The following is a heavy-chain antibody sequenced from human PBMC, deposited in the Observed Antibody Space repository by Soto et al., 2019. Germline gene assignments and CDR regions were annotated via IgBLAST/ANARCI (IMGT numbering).Heavy chain of an antibody. CDR3: AREGIVATGFDGIEV. D-gene: IGHD2-21*01. Sequence: EVQLVESGGGLVKPGGSLRLSCAASGFTFSSYSMNWFRQAPGKGLEWVSSISSSSSYIYYGDSVKGRFTISRDNVLNFLDVQMNRLRGEGPAVDDCAREGIVATGFDGIEVWGQRTTVTASS. V-gene: IGHV3-21*01. CDR2: ISSSSSYI. J-gene: IGHJ6*02. CDR1: GFTFSSYS.